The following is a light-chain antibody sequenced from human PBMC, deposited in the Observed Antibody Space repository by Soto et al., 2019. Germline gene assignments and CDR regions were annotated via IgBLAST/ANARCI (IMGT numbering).Light chain of an antibody. CDR2: AAS. CDR1: QSVRSSY. CDR3: LQYGTPPYT. V-gene: IGKV3-20*01. Sequence: EIVLTQSPGTLSLSPGEGATLSCRASQSVRSSYLAWYQQKPGQAPRLLIYAASSRATGIPDRFSGSGSGTDFTLTISRLEPEDFAVYYCLQYGTPPYTFDQGTKLEIK. J-gene: IGKJ2*01.